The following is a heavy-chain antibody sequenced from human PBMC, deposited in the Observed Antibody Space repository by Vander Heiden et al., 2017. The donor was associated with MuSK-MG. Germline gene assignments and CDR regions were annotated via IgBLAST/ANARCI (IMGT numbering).Heavy chain of an antibody. CDR3: TRGGPVLWYYMDV. V-gene: IGHV3-66*01. J-gene: IGHJ6*02. Sequence: EVQLVESGGGLVQPGGSLRLSCAASDFTVSSSYMSWVRQAPGKGLGWVSVIYSGGTTYYADSVKGRFTISRDNSKNTLDLQMNSLRAEDTAVYYCTRGGPVLWYYMDVWGQGTTVTVSS. CDR1: DFTVSSSY. D-gene: IGHD2-21*01. CDR2: IYSGGTT.